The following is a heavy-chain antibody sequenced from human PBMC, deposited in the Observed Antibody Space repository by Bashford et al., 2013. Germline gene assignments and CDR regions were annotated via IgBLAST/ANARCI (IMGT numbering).Heavy chain of an antibody. D-gene: IGHD2-21*02. J-gene: IGHJ2*01. V-gene: IGHV1-2*02. CDR3: AKDYCAGDCASFFDL. CDR1: GYTFTGYY. CDR2: INPNSGGT. Sequence: ASVKVSCKASGYTFTGYYMHWVRQAPGQGLEWMGWINPNSGGTNYAQKFQGRVTMTRDTSISTAYLELSRLRSDDTAVYYCAKDYCAGDCASFFDLWGRGTLVTVSS.